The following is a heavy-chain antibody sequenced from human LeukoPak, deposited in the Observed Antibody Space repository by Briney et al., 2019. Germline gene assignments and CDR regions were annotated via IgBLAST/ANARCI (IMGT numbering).Heavy chain of an antibody. Sequence: GGSLRLSCAASGFTFSTYWISWVRQPPGQGLEWVANIKHDGTERYSADSVKGRFTISRDNAKNSLYLQMNSLSAEDTAVYYCARVGTAEGTLEDYWGQGTLVTVSS. CDR1: GFTFSTYW. V-gene: IGHV3-7*01. CDR2: IKHDGTER. J-gene: IGHJ4*02. D-gene: IGHD6-13*01. CDR3: ARVGTAEGTLEDY.